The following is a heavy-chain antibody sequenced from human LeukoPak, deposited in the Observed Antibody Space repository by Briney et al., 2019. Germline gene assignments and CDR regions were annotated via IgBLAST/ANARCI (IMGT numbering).Heavy chain of an antibody. CDR1: GGSFSGYY. J-gene: IGHJ4*02. CDR2: INHSGST. V-gene: IGHV4-34*01. Sequence: SETLSLTCAVYGGSFSGYYWSWIRQPPGKGLEWIGQINHSGSTNYNPSLKSRVTISVDTSKNQFSLKLSSVTAADTAVYYCARGDLKSGSNWGQGTLVTVSS. CDR3: ARGDLKSGSN. D-gene: IGHD3-3*01.